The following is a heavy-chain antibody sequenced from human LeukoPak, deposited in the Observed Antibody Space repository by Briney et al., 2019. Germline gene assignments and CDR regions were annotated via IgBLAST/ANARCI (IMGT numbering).Heavy chain of an antibody. CDR1: GSSFTSYW. J-gene: IGHJ6*02. Sequence: GASLQISCQGSGSSFTSYWIGWVRQLPGKGLEWMGIIYPGDSDTRYSPSFQGQVTISAGKSISTAYLQWSSLKASDTAMYYCARHRGGEIYYYGMDVWGQGTTVTVSS. CDR2: IYPGDSDT. V-gene: IGHV5-51*01. CDR3: ARHRGGEIYYYGMDV. D-gene: IGHD3-16*01.